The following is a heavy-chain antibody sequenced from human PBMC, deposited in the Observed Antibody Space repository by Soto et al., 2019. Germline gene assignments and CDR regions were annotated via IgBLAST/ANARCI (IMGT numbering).Heavy chain of an antibody. CDR2: IYPGDSDT. Sequence: GESLKISCKGSGNSFTSYCIGCVRQMPGKGLEWMGIIYPGDSDTRYSASFQCQVAISADKSISTAYLQWSSLKASDTAMYYCARLAYCSGGSCYSGYLDYWAQGTLVPVSS. J-gene: IGHJ4*02. V-gene: IGHV5-51*01. D-gene: IGHD2-15*01. CDR3: ARLAYCSGGSCYSGYLDY. CDR1: GNSFTSYC.